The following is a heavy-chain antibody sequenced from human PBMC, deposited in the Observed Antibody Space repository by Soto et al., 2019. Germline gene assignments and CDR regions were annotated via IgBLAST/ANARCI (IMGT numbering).Heavy chain of an antibody. Sequence: EVQLVESGGDLAQPGGSLRLSCAASGFTLSNFWVNWVRQAPGKGLEWVANIKQGGIERNYVDSVKGRFTISRDDTKNSLFLQMNILRVEDAAIYYCFVTTSAVDIWGRGTTVTVSS. V-gene: IGHV3-7*01. CDR2: IKQGGIER. CDR1: GFTLSNFW. J-gene: IGHJ3*02. CDR3: FVTTSAVDI. D-gene: IGHD4-17*01.